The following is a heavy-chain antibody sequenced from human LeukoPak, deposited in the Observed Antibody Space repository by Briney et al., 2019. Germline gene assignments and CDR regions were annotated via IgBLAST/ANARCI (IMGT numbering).Heavy chain of an antibody. J-gene: IGHJ4*02. D-gene: IGHD5-12*01. CDR2: ISWNSGTI. V-gene: IGHV3-9*01. CDR1: GFTFDDYA. Sequence: GGSLRLSCAASGFTFDDYAMHWVRQAPGKGLEWVSGISWNSGTIGYADSVKGRFTISRDNAKTSLYLQMNSLRAEDTALYYCAKGDSGYDPYFDYWGQGTLVTVSS. CDR3: AKGDSGYDPYFDY.